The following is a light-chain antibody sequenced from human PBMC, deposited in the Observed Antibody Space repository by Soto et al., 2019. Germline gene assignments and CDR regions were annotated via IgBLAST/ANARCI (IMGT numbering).Light chain of an antibody. CDR3: AAWDDSLNGPGV. CDR2: SNT. V-gene: IGLV1-44*01. J-gene: IGLJ3*02. CDR1: SSNIGSNT. Sequence: QLVLTQPPSASGTPGQRVTISCSGSSSNIGSNTVNWYQQLPGPAPKLLIYSNTQRPSGVADRFSGSRSGTSASLAISGLQSEAEGDYYCAAWDDSLNGPGVFGGGTKLTVL.